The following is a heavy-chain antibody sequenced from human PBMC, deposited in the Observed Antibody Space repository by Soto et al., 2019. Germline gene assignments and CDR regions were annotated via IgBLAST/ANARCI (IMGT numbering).Heavy chain of an antibody. CDR3: ALTYYYDSSGYYEANFDY. CDR2: IIPIFGTA. V-gene: IGHV1-69*01. J-gene: IGHJ4*02. Sequence: KVSCKASGGTFSSYAISWARQAPGQGLEWMGGIIPIFGTANYAQKFQGRVTITADESTSTAYMELSSLRSEDTAVYYCALTYYYDSSGYYEANFDYWGQGTLVTVSS. D-gene: IGHD3-22*01. CDR1: GGTFSSYA.